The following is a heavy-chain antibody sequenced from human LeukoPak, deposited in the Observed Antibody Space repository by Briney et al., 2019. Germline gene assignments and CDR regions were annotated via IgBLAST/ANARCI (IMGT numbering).Heavy chain of an antibody. CDR2: IIPIFGTA. Sequence: SVKVSCKASGGTFSSYAISWVRQAPGQGLEWMGGIIPIFGTANYAQKFQGRVTITTDESTSTAYMELSSLRSEDTAVYYCASCLGSCQDHYYYYMDVWGKGTTVTVSS. V-gene: IGHV1-69*05. CDR1: GGTFSSYA. CDR3: ASCLGSCQDHYYYYMDV. J-gene: IGHJ6*03. D-gene: IGHD2-15*01.